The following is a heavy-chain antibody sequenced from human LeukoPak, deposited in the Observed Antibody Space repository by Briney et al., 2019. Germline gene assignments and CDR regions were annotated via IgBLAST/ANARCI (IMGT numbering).Heavy chain of an antibody. J-gene: IGHJ4*02. CDR3: AREEGSGSIDY. CDR1: GGSISSGSYY. Sequence: SQTLSLTCTVSGGSISSGSYYWSWIRQPAGKGLEWIGRIYTSGSTNYNPSLKSRVTISVDTSKNQFSLKLSSVTAADTAVYYCAREEGSGSIDYWGQGTLVTVSS. V-gene: IGHV4-61*02. D-gene: IGHD6-19*01. CDR2: IYTSGST.